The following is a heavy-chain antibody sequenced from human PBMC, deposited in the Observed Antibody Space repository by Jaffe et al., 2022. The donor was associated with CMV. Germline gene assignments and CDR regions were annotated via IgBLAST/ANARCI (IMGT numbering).Heavy chain of an antibody. Sequence: QVQLVQSGAEVKKPGSSVKVSCKASGGTFSSYAISWVRQAPGQGLEWMGRIIPILGIANYAQKFQGRVTITADKSTSTAYMELSSLRSEDTAVYYCARDYYDSSGYYREPDDAFDIWGQGTMVTVSS. CDR1: GGTFSSYA. CDR3: ARDYYDSSGYYREPDDAFDI. J-gene: IGHJ3*02. CDR2: IIPILGIA. V-gene: IGHV1-69*09. D-gene: IGHD3-22*01.